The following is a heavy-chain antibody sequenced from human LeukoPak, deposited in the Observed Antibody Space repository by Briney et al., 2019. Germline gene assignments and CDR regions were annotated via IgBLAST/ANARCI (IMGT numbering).Heavy chain of an antibody. CDR3: ARVGRNQDYYGSGSQYAFDI. V-gene: IGHV1-18*01. J-gene: IGHJ3*02. CDR2: ISAYNGNT. Sequence: ASVKVSCKASGYTFTSYGISWVRQAPGQGLEWMGWISAYNGNTNYAQKLQGRVTMITDTSTSTAYMELRSLRSDDTAVYYCARVGRNQDYYGSGSQYAFDIWGQGTMVTVSS. D-gene: IGHD3-10*01. CDR1: GYTFTSYG.